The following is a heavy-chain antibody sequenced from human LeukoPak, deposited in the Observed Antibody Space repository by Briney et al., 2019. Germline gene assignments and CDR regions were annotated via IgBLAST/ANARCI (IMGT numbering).Heavy chain of an antibody. J-gene: IGHJ4*02. V-gene: IGHV1-8*03. CDR1: GYTFMNYD. D-gene: IGHD3-16*02. CDR2: LNPNSGDT. Sequence: GASVKVSCKASGYTFMNYDINWLRQATGQGPEWMAWLNPNSGDTGYAQKFQGRVTITRDTATTTAYMELSSLRSEDTAVYYCAGSVGVGVIRELDYWGQGTLVTVSS. CDR3: AGSVGVGVIRELDY.